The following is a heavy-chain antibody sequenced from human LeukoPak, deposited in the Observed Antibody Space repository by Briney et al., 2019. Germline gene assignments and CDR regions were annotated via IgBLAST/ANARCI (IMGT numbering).Heavy chain of an antibody. V-gene: IGHV3-23*01. CDR1: GFTFSNYA. D-gene: IGHD3-9*01. CDR3: AKWGDYDVLSGYYVPDY. J-gene: IGHJ4*02. Sequence: GGSLRLSCAASGFTFSNYAMSWVRQAPGKGLEWVSAILGSGCNTYYADSVKGRFTVSRDNSKSTLYLQMNSLRAEDTALYYCAKWGDYDVLSGYYVPDYWGQGTLVTVSS. CDR2: ILGSGCNT.